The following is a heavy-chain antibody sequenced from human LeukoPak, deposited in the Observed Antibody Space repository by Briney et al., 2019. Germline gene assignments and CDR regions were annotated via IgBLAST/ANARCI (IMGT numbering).Heavy chain of an antibody. CDR2: INHSGST. D-gene: IGHD1-26*01. J-gene: IGHJ4*02. CDR1: GGSFSGYY. CDR3: ARDVYSPGD. Sequence: KSSETLSLTCAVYGGSFSGYYWSWIRQPPGKGLEWIGEINHSGSTYYNPSLKSRVTISVDTSKNQFSLKLSSVTAADTAVYYCARDVYSPGDWGQGTLVTVAS. V-gene: IGHV4-34*01.